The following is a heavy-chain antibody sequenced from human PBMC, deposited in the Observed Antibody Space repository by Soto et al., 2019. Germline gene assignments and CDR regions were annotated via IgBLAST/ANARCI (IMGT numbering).Heavy chain of an antibody. J-gene: IGHJ4*02. CDR3: ATSYASGYRAFDY. D-gene: IGHD3-16*01. Sequence: QVQLVQSGAEVKRPGSSVKVSCKASGDTFNFYSINCVRQAPGLGLEWMGRVNPIVSMSNYAQRFQGRVTMTADKSTRTAYVELSGMRSEDAAIYYCATSYASGYRAFDYWGQGALVTVSS. CDR1: GDTFNFYS. V-gene: IGHV1-69*04. CDR2: VNPIVSMS.